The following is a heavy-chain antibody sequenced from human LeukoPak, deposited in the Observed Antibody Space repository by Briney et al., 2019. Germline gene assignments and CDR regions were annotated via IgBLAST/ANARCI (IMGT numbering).Heavy chain of an antibody. CDR3: ASGPPYYDSSGYYSGYFDY. V-gene: IGHV1-69*06. D-gene: IGHD3-22*01. CDR2: IIPIFGTA. J-gene: IGHJ4*02. CDR1: GGTFSSYA. Sequence: ASVKVSCKASGGTFSSYAISWVRQAPGQGLEWMGGIIPIFGTANYAQKFQGRVTITADKSTSTAYMELSSLRSEDTAVYYCASGPPYYDSSGYYSGYFDYWGRGTLVTVSS.